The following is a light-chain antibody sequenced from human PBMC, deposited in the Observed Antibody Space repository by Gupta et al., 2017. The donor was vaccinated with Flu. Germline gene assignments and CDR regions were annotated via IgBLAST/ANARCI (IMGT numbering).Light chain of an antibody. Sequence: DIQLTQSPSFLSASVGDRVTITCRASQDIITNLAWYQQKPWKAPNLLIYSASTLQSGVTSRFSGSRFGTDGTLTISSLQPEDFAPYYCQQRKSDHPGITFGGGTKVEIK. CDR3: QQRKSDHPGIT. CDR2: SAS. V-gene: IGKV1-9*01. CDR1: QDIITN. J-gene: IGKJ4*01.